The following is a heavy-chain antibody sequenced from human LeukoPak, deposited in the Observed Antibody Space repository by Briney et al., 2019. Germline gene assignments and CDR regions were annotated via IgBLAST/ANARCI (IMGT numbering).Heavy chain of an antibody. V-gene: IGHV4-4*07. CDR1: GGSISTFY. CDR2: INNSGST. D-gene: IGHD5-24*01. Sequence: SETLSLTCTVSGGSISTFYWTWIRQPAGKGLEWIGRINNSGSTNYNPSLRSRVSMSVDRSKNQFSVTLSSVTAADTAVYYCAREGWDGYNLFYWGQGTLVTVSS. CDR3: AREGWDGYNLFY. J-gene: IGHJ4*02.